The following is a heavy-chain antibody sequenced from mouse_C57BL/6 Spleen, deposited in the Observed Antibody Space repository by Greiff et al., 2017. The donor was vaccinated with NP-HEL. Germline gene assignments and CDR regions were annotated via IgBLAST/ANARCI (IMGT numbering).Heavy chain of an antibody. J-gene: IGHJ3*01. CDR1: GFSFNTYA. CDR3: VRPGYDYDEGFAY. V-gene: IGHV10-1*01. Sequence: VQLKESGGGLVQPKGSLKLSCAASGFSFNTYAMNWVRQAPGKGLEWVARIRSKSNNYATYYADSVKDRFTISRDDSESMLYLQMNNLKTEDTAMYYCVRPGYDYDEGFAYWGQGTLVTVSA. D-gene: IGHD2-4*01. CDR2: IRSKSNNYAT.